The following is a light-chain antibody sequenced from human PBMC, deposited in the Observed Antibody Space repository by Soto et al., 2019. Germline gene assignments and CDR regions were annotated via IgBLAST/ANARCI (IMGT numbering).Light chain of an antibody. J-gene: IGKJ1*01. CDR1: QSVSNN. V-gene: IGKV3-15*01. Sequence: EIVMTQSPATLSLSPGERATLSCRASQSVSNNLAWYQQKPGQAPRLLIYGASTRATGIPARFSGSGSRTEFTLTTSSLQSGDFAIYYCPQYNTWPRTFGQGTKVEIK. CDR2: GAS. CDR3: PQYNTWPRT.